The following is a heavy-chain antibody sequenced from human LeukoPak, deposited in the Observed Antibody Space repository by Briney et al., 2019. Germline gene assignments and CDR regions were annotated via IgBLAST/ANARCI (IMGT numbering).Heavy chain of an antibody. J-gene: IGHJ4*02. D-gene: IGHD4-17*01. CDR1: GFTFSSFG. Sequence: PGGSLRLSCAASGFTFSSFGMQWVRQAPGKGLEWVSAISGSGGSTYYADSVKGRFTISRDNSKNTLYLQMNSLRAEDTAVYYCAKVTTVTTWWGQGTLVTVSS. CDR3: AKVTTVTTW. CDR2: ISGSGGST. V-gene: IGHV3-23*01.